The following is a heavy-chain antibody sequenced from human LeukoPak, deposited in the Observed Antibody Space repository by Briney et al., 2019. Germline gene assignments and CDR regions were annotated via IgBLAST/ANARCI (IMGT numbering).Heavy chain of an antibody. J-gene: IGHJ4*02. CDR2: IYTSGST. D-gene: IGHD6-6*01. CDR1: GGSISSYY. Sequence: PSETLSLTCTVSGGSISSYYWSWLRQPPGKGLEWIGYIYTSGSTNHNPSLKSRVTISVDTSKNQFSLKLSSVTAADTAVYYCARGGYSSSPLDYWGQGTLVTVSS. CDR3: ARGGYSSSPLDY. V-gene: IGHV4-4*09.